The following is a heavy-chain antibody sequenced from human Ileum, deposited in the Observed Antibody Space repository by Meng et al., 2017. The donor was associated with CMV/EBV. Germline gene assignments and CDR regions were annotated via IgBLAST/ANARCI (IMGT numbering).Heavy chain of an antibody. CDR3: ARETAGCGGDCLAY. CDR2: ISSSGQNV. CDR1: GFIFSNYE. Sequence: GESLKISCAASGFIFSNYEFNWVRQGPGKGLEWISYISSSGQNVYYADSVRGRFTVSRDDAKNSLYLQMNSLRAEDTALYYCARETAGCGGDCLAYWGEGTLVTVSS. D-gene: IGHD2-21*01. J-gene: IGHJ1*01. V-gene: IGHV3-48*03.